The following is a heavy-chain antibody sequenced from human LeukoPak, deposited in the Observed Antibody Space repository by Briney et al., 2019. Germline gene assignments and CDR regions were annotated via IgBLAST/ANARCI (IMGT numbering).Heavy chain of an antibody. V-gene: IGHV4-34*01. CDR1: GGSFSGYY. D-gene: IGHD6-19*01. J-gene: IGHJ4*02. CDR3: ARTQLNAVASSGSPNYFHY. Sequence: SETLSLTCAVYGGSFSGYYWSWIRQPPGKGMEWIGEINHSGSTNYNPSLKIRVPISVDTSKHQFSLTLSSVTAADTAVYYCARTQLNAVASSGSPNYFHYWGQGTLVTVSS. CDR2: INHSGST.